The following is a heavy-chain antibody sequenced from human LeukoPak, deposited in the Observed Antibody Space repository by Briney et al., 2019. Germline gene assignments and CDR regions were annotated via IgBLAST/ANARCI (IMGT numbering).Heavy chain of an antibody. CDR2: INGSGGST. V-gene: IGHV3-23*01. CDR1: GFTFGSYA. D-gene: IGHD2-21*01. Sequence: GGSLRLSCAASGFTFGSYAMSWVRQAPGKGLEWVSAINGSGGSTYYADSVKGRFTISRDNSKNTLYLQMNSLRAEDTAVYYCAKFLPTHIVVANYYFDYWGQGTLVTVSS. J-gene: IGHJ4*02. CDR3: AKFLPTHIVVANYYFDY.